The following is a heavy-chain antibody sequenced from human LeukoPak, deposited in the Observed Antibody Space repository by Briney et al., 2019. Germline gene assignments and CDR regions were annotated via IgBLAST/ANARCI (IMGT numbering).Heavy chain of an antibody. CDR3: ARGGGMFAFDI. CDR1: GFTFSSYS. CDR2: ISSTSTYI. D-gene: IGHD3-10*02. J-gene: IGHJ3*02. V-gene: IGHV3-21*01. Sequence: PGGSLRLSCAASGFTFSSYSMNWVRQAPGKGLEWVSSISSTSTYIYYVDSVKGRFTISRDNAKNSLYLQINSLSAEDTAVFYCARGGGMFAFDIWGQGTMVTVSS.